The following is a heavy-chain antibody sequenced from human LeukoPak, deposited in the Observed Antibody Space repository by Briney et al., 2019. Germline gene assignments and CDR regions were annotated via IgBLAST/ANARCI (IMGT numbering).Heavy chain of an antibody. J-gene: IGHJ6*02. CDR3: ASGGDYYGSGIYHYYGMDV. V-gene: IGHV1-2*04. Sequence: ASVKVSCKASGYTFTGYYMHWVRQAPGQGLEWMGWINPNSGGTNYAQKFQGWVTMTRDTSISTAYMELSRLRSDDTAVYYCASGGDYYGSGIYHYYGMDVWGQGTTVTVS. D-gene: IGHD3-10*01. CDR1: GYTFTGYY. CDR2: INPNSGGT.